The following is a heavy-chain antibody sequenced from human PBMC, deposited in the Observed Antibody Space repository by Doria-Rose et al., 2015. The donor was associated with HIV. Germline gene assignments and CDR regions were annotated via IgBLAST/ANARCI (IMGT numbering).Heavy chain of an antibody. CDR1: GVSLSSPGMG. D-gene: IGHD6-13*01. J-gene: IGHJ4*02. V-gene: IGHV2-26*01. CDR3: ARIKSSRWYHKYYFDF. Sequence: QVQLVQSGPVLVKPTETLTLTCTVSGVSLSSPGMGVSWIRQPPGKALEWLSNIFSDDERAYKTSLKTSLTISRGTSNSQVVLTMTDMDPVDTATYYCARIKSSRWYHKYYFDFWGQGTLVIVSA. CDR2: IFSDDER.